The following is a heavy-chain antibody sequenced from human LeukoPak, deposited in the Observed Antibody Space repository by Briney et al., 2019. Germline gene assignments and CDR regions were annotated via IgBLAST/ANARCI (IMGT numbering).Heavy chain of an antibody. Sequence: GGSLRLSCAASGFTFSSYSMNWVRQAPGKGLEWVSYISSSSSTIYYADSVKGRFTISRDNAKNSLYLQMNSLRAEDTAVYYCARDKLGVDYWGQGTLVTVSS. CDR3: ARDKLGVDY. CDR2: ISSSSSTI. CDR1: GFTFSSYS. V-gene: IGHV3-48*01. J-gene: IGHJ4*02. D-gene: IGHD3-16*01.